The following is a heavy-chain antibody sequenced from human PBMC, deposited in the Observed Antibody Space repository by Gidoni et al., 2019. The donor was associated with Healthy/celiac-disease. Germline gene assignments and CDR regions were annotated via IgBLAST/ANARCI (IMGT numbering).Heavy chain of an antibody. Sequence: QVQLQESGPGLVKPSQTLSLTCTLSGGSISSGDYYWSWIRQPPGKGLEWIRYIYYSGSTYYNPSLKSRVTISVDTSKNQFSLKLSSVTAADTAVYYCARTLEYCSGGSCYSLNYYYYMDVWGKGTTVTVSS. CDR2: IYYSGST. J-gene: IGHJ6*03. D-gene: IGHD2-15*01. V-gene: IGHV4-30-4*01. CDR3: ARTLEYCSGGSCYSLNYYYYMDV. CDR1: GGSISSGDYY.